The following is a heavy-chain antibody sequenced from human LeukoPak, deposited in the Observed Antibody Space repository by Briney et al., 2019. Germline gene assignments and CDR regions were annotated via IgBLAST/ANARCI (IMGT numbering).Heavy chain of an antibody. CDR3: ARDDDYGDYHYYMDV. D-gene: IGHD4-17*01. V-gene: IGHV1-46*01. J-gene: IGHJ6*03. CDR1: GYTFTSYY. CDR2: INPSGGST. Sequence: GASVKVSCKASGYTFTSYYMHWVRQAPGQGLEWMGIINPSGGSTSYAQKFQGRVTMTRDTSTSTVYMELSSLRSEDTAVYYCARDDDYGDYHYYMDVWGKGTTVTVFS.